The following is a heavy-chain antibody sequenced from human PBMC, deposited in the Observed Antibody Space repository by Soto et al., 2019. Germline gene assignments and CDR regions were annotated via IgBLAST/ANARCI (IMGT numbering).Heavy chain of an antibody. CDR1: GFTFSSYS. V-gene: IGHV3-48*01. CDR3: ARDQRYCSGGTCYSGHAFDI. J-gene: IGHJ3*02. D-gene: IGHD2-15*01. Sequence: GGSLRLSCAASGFTFSSYSMNWVRQAPGKGLEWVSYISSSSSTIYYADSVKGRFTISRDNSKNTLSLQMNSLRAEDTAVYYSARDQRYCSGGTCYSGHAFDIWGQGTMVTVSS. CDR2: ISSSSSTI.